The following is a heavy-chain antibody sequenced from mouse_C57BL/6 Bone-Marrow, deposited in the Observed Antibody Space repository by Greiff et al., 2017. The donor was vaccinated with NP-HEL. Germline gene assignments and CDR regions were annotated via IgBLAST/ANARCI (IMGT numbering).Heavy chain of an antibody. CDR3: ARDSSGYAWFAY. Sequence: QVQLQQPGAELVKPGASVKLSCKASGYTFTSYWMHWVKQRPGRVLEWIGRIDPNSGGTKYNEKFKSKATLTVDKPSSTAYMQLSSLTSEDSAVYYCARDSSGYAWFAYWGQGTLVTVSA. D-gene: IGHD3-2*02. V-gene: IGHV1-72*01. J-gene: IGHJ3*01. CDR2: IDPNSGGT. CDR1: GYTFTSYW.